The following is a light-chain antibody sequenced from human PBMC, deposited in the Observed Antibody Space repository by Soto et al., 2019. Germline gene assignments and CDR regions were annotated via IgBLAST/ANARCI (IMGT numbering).Light chain of an antibody. CDR3: ATWDDSLDGVV. CDR1: SPNIGKNY. CDR2: RNT. V-gene: IGLV1-47*01. J-gene: IGLJ2*01. Sequence: QPVLTQSPSVSGTPGQRVDISCSGSSPNIGKNYVFWYQHIPGMAPKLLIQRNTQRPSGVPDRFSASKSDTSASLAISGLRSEDEADYYCATWDDSLDGVVFGRGTKLTVL.